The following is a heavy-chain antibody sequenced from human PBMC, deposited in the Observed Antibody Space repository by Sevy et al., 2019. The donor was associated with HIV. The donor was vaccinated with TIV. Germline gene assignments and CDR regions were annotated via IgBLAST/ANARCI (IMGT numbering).Heavy chain of an antibody. CDR3: AKDPIKTHGDPNYYYYYMDV. CDR1: GFTFSSYA. J-gene: IGHJ6*03. D-gene: IGHD4-17*01. CDR2: ISGSGGST. V-gene: IGHV3-23*01. Sequence: GGSLRLSCAASGFTFSSYAMSWVRQAPGKGLEWVSAISGSGGSTYYGDSVKGRFTISRDNSKNTLYLQMNSLRAEDTAVYYCAKDPIKTHGDPNYYYYYMDVWGKGTTVTVSS.